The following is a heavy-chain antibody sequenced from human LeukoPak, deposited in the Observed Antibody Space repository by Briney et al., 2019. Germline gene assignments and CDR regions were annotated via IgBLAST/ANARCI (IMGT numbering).Heavy chain of an antibody. V-gene: IGHV4-4*09. D-gene: IGHD2-2*01. CDR3: ARGTYHFDY. CDR1: GGSISSYY. J-gene: IGHJ4*02. Sequence: PSGTLSLTCTVSGGSISSYYWSWIRQPPGKGLEWIGYIYTSGSTNYNPSLKSRVTISVDTSKNQFSLKLSSVTAADTAVYYCARGTYHFDYWGQGTLVTVSS. CDR2: IYTSGST.